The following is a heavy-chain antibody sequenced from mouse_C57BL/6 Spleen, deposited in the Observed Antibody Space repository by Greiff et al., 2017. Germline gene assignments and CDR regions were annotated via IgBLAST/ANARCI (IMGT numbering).Heavy chain of an antibody. Sequence: VQLQQPGAELVKPGASVKLSCKASGYTFTSYWMHWVQQGPGQGLEWIGMIHPNSGSTNYNEKFKSKATLTVDKSSSTAYMQLSSLTSEDSAVYYCADYGSSYDDWGNGTTLTVSA. V-gene: IGHV1-64*01. CDR3: ADYGSSYDD. CDR1: GYTFTSYW. J-gene: IGHJ2*01. CDR2: IHPNSGST. D-gene: IGHD1-1*01.